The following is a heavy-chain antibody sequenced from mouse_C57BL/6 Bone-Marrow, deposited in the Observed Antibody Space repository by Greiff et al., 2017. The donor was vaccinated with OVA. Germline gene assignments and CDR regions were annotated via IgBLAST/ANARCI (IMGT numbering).Heavy chain of an antibody. CDR1: GYTFTGYW. CDR3: ASTRDWWCIPCFAY. Sequence: VMLQQSGAELMKPGASVKLSCKATGYTFTGYWIEWVKQRPGHGLEWIGEIIPGSGSTNYNEKVKGKATFTADTSSNTAYMQLISLTTDDSAIYYCASTRDWWCIPCFAYGGRGTLVTVSA. D-gene: IGHD1-1*02. V-gene: IGHV1-9*01. J-gene: IGHJ3*01. CDR2: IIPGSGST.